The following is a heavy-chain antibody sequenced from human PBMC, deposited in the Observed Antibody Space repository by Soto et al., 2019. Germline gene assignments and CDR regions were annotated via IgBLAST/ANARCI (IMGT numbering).Heavy chain of an antibody. J-gene: IGHJ6*02. Sequence: AASGFTFSSYWMSWVRQAPGKGLEWVANIKQDGSEKYYVDSVKGRFTISRDNAKNSLYLQMNSLRAEDTAVYYCARDPDIVATTTYYYGMDVWGQGTTVTVSS. CDR1: GFTFSSYW. D-gene: IGHD5-12*01. CDR3: ARDPDIVATTTYYYGMDV. V-gene: IGHV3-7*01. CDR2: IKQDGSEK.